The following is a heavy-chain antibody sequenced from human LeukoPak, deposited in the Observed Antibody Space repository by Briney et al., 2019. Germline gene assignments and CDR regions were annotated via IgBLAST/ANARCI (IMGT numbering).Heavy chain of an antibody. Sequence: GRSLRLSCAASGFTFSSYAMHWVRQAPGKGLEWVAVISYDGSNKYYADSVKGRFTISRDNSKNTLYLQMNSLRAEDTAVYYCARIRLTDGFIHFDYWGQGTLVTVSS. J-gene: IGHJ4*02. V-gene: IGHV3-30*04. CDR1: GFTFSSYA. CDR3: ARIRLTDGFIHFDY. CDR2: ISYDGSNK. D-gene: IGHD2-21*01.